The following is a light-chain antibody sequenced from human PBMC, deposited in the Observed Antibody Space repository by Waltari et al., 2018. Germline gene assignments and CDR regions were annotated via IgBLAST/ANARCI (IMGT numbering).Light chain of an antibody. CDR3: SSYTISNTRL. CDR2: DVS. CDR1: SSDVGTYNY. J-gene: IGLJ2*01. Sequence: QSALTQPASVSGSPGQSITISCTGTSSDVGTYNYVSWYQQHPGRAPQLMIYDVSNRPSGVSNRFSGSNSGNTASLTISGLQAEDEADYYCSSYTISNTRLFGGGTKLTVL. V-gene: IGLV2-14*03.